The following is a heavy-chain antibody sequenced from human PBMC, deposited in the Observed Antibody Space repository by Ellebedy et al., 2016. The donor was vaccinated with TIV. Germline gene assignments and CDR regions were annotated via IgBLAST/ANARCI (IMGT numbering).Heavy chain of an antibody. Sequence: ASVKVSCKASGYTFTGYYMHWVRQAPGQGLEWMGWINPNSGGTNYAQKFQGRVTMTRDTSISTAYMELSRLRSDDTAVYYCARVERDGFGELLLFDYWGQGTLVTVSS. V-gene: IGHV1-2*02. CDR2: INPNSGGT. CDR3: ARVERDGFGELLLFDY. CDR1: GYTFTGYY. J-gene: IGHJ4*02. D-gene: IGHD3-10*01.